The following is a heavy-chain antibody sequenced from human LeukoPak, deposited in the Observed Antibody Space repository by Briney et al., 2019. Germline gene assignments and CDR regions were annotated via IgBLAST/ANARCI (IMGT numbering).Heavy chain of an antibody. CDR3: TRNFRYRTSWSYQYYYYMDV. Sequence: GGSLRLSCTASGFKFGDDAMSWVRQAPGKGLEWVGFIGSKAYGGTTEYAASVKGRFSISRDDSRSIAYLQMNYLKTEDTAVYFCTRNFRYRTSWSYQYYYYMDVWGKGTTVTISS. CDR1: GFKFGDDA. V-gene: IGHV3-49*04. D-gene: IGHD6-13*01. CDR2: IGSKAYGGTT. J-gene: IGHJ6*03.